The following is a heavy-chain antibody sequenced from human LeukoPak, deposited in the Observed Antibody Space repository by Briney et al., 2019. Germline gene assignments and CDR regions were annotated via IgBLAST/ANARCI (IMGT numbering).Heavy chain of an antibody. J-gene: IGHJ5*02. D-gene: IGHD4-11*01. CDR2: ISSSSSYI. CDR3: ARDSSNYERWFDP. Sequence: GGSLRLSCAASGFTFSGYSMNWVRQAPGKGLEWVLSISSSSSYIYYADSVKGRFTISRDNAKNSLYLQMNSLRAEDTAVYYCARDSSNYERWFDPWGQGTLVTVSS. V-gene: IGHV3-21*01. CDR1: GFTFSGYS.